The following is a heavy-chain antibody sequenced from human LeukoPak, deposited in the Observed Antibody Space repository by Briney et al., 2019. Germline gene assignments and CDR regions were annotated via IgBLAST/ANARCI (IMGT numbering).Heavy chain of an antibody. CDR1: GFSFSNYG. V-gene: IGHV3-NL1*01. CDR2: IYSGGST. D-gene: IGHD3-16*01. J-gene: IGHJ3*02. Sequence: GGALRLSCAASGFSFSNYGMHWVRQAPGKGLEWVSIIYSGGSTYYADSVKGRFTISRHNSKNTLYLQMNSLRAEDTAVYYCAREVGGSAFDIWGQGTMVTVYS. CDR3: AREVGGSAFDI.